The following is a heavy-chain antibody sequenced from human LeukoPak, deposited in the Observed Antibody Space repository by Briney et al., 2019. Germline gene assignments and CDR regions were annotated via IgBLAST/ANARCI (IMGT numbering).Heavy chain of an antibody. D-gene: IGHD3-10*01. Sequence: GGSLRLSCAASGFMFNSYVMSWVRQAPGKGLEWVSAINGGGGNTYYADSVKGRFTISRDNSKNMVYLQMNSLRADDTAVYYCARPQGFGELLYPFDYWGQGTLVTVSS. V-gene: IGHV3-23*01. CDR2: INGGGGNT. J-gene: IGHJ4*02. CDR1: GFMFNSYV. CDR3: ARPQGFGELLYPFDY.